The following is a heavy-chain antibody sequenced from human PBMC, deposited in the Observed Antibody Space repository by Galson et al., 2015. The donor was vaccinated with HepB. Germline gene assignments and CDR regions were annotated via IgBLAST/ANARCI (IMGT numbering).Heavy chain of an antibody. CDR1: GFSFSDYW. V-gene: IGHV3-7*03. J-gene: IGHJ4*02. CDR3: VRDRTYKGGSFFDF. CDR2: IRYDEYEY. Sequence: LRLSCAASGFSFSDYWMSWIRQAPGKRPEWVANIRYDEYEYYYADFVKGRFTISRDNARNSVFLQMSSLRRDDTAVYYCVRDRTYKGGSFFDFWGQGALVTVSS. D-gene: IGHD3-10*01.